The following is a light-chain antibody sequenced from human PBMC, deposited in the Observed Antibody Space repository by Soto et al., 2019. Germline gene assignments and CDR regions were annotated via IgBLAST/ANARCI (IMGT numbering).Light chain of an antibody. CDR1: QSVSSD. CDR2: AAS. Sequence: PGERATVSCRASQSVSSDLAWYQQKPGQTPSLLIYAASTRATGIPARFSGSGSGTEFTLTISSLQSEDFAVYYCQQYRSWPRTFGQGTKVEI. V-gene: IGKV3-15*01. CDR3: QQYRSWPRT. J-gene: IGKJ1*01.